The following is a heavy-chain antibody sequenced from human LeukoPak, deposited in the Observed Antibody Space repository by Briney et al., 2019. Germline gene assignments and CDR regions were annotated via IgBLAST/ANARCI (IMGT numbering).Heavy chain of an antibody. D-gene: IGHD6-13*01. Sequence: GGSLRLSCVASGFTFSSYGMHWVRQAPGKGLEWVAFIRYDGSNKYYADSVKGRFTISRDNSKNTLYLQMNSLRAEDTAVYYCAKDHYSSSFFDYWGQGTLVTVSS. V-gene: IGHV3-30*02. CDR2: IRYDGSNK. CDR1: GFTFSSYG. CDR3: AKDHYSSSFFDY. J-gene: IGHJ4*02.